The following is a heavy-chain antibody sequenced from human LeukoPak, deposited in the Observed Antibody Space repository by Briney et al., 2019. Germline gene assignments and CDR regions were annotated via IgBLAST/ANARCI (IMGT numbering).Heavy chain of an antibody. D-gene: IGHD1-26*01. Sequence: SETLSLTCTVSGGSISSSSYYWGWIRQPPGKGLEWIGSIYYSGSTYYNPSLKSRVTISVDTSKNQFSLRLSSVTAADTAVYYCARGATTYDYWGQGTLVTVSS. V-gene: IGHV4-39*01. CDR2: IYYSGST. CDR1: GGSISSSSYY. CDR3: ARGATTYDY. J-gene: IGHJ4*02.